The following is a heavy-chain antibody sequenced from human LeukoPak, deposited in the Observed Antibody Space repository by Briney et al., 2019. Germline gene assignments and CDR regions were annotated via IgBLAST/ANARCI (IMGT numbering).Heavy chain of an antibody. CDR1: GFTFSSYA. D-gene: IGHD2-15*01. CDR2: ISGSGGST. J-gene: IGHJ5*02. CDR3: ARGADGVSSNSRGWFDP. Sequence: PGGSLRLSCAASGFTFSSYAMSWVRQAPGKGLEWVSAISGSGGSTYYADSVKGRFTISRDNSKNTLYLRMNSLRADDTAVYYCARGADGVSSNSRGWFDPWGQGTLVTVSS. V-gene: IGHV3-23*01.